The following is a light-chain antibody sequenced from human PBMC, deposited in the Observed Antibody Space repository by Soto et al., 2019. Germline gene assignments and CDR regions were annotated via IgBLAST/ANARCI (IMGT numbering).Light chain of an antibody. Sequence: EIVLTQSPATLSLSPGERATLSCRASQSVSSYLAWYQQKPGQAPRLLIYDASNRATGIPARFSGSGSGTDLTLTLSSLEPEDFAFYYCQQRSNWPPATFGGGTKVDIK. V-gene: IGKV3-11*01. J-gene: IGKJ4*01. CDR1: QSVSSY. CDR3: QQRSNWPPAT. CDR2: DAS.